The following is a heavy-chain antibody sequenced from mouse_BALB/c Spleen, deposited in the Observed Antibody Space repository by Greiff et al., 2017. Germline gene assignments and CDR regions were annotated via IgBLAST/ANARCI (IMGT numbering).Heavy chain of an antibody. CDR2: ISSGGGNT. CDR1: GFTFSSYA. J-gene: IGHJ2*01. Sequence: EVKLVESGGGLVKPGGSLKLSCAASGFTFSSYAMSWVRQTPEKRLEWVATISSGGGNTYYPDSVKGRFTISRDNAKNNLYLQMSSLRSEDTALYYCARENYGNYYFDYWGQGTTLTVSS. V-gene: IGHV5-9*03. D-gene: IGHD2-1*01. CDR3: ARENYGNYYFDY.